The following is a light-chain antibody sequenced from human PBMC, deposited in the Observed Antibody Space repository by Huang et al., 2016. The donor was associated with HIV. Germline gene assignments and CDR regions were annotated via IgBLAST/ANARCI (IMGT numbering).Light chain of an antibody. CDR2: GAS. CDR1: QSVSSSY. V-gene: IGKV3-20*01. CDR3: QQYGSSPWT. Sequence: EIVLTQSPGTLSLSPGERATLSCRASQSVSSSYLAWYQQKPGQAPRLLICGASSRATGIPDRFSGGGSGTGVALTISRLEPEDFAVYYCQQYGSSPWTCGQGTKVEIK. J-gene: IGKJ1*01.